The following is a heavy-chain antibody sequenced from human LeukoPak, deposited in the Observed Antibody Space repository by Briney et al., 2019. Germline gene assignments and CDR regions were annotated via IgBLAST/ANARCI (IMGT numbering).Heavy chain of an antibody. V-gene: IGHV3-48*03. CDR2: ISSSGSTI. CDR1: GFTFSSYE. D-gene: IGHD2-21*02. Sequence: PGGSLRLSCAASGFTFSSYEMNWVRQAPGKGLEWVSYISSSGSTIYYADSVKGRFTISRDNAKNSLYLQMNSLRAEDTAVYYCAARPNLQDCGGDCYFYYYYGMDVWGQGTTVTVSS. CDR3: AARPNLQDCGGDCYFYYYYGMDV. J-gene: IGHJ6*02.